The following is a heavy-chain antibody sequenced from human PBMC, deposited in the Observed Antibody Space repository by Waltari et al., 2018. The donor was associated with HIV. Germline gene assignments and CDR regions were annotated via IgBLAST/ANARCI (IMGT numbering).Heavy chain of an antibody. J-gene: IGHJ4*02. Sequence: QVQLKQWGAGLLKPSDTLSLTCAVYGGSFSDYYWSWIRQPPGKGREWIGEISHSGSTNYNPSLKSRVTLSVDTSKNQFSLKLSSVTAADTAVYYCATTPPHGGGPRDPYFDFWGQGTLVTVSS. D-gene: IGHD3-16*01. V-gene: IGHV4-34*01. CDR2: ISHSGST. CDR3: ATTPPHGGGPRDPYFDF. CDR1: GGSFSDYY.